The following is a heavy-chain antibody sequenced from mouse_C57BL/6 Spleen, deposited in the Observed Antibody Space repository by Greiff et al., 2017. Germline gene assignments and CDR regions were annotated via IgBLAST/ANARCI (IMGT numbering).Heavy chain of an antibody. CDR1: GYTFTSYW. Sequence: QVQLQQPGAELVMPGASVQLSCKASGYTFTSYWMHWVKQRPGQGLEWIGEIDPSDSYTNYNQKFKGKSTLTVDKSSSTAYMQLSSLTSEDSAVFYCARREIYEGYRHYYAMDYWGQGTSVTVSS. V-gene: IGHV1-69*01. CDR3: ARREIYEGYRHYYAMDY. J-gene: IGHJ4*01. CDR2: IDPSDSYT. D-gene: IGHD2-3*01.